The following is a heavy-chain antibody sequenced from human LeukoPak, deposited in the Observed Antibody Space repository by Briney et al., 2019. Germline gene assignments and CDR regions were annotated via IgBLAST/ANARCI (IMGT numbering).Heavy chain of an antibody. D-gene: IGHD3-3*01. Sequence: ASVKVFCKASGYTFTSYGVSCGRQAPGQGLEWMGWISAYNGNTNYAQKLQGRVTMTTDTSTSTAYMELRSLRSDDTAVYYCARAPTIFGVVTRFDARGQGTLVTVSS. V-gene: IGHV1-18*01. CDR1: GYTFTSYG. J-gene: IGHJ5*02. CDR3: ARAPTIFGVVTRFDA. CDR2: ISAYNGNT.